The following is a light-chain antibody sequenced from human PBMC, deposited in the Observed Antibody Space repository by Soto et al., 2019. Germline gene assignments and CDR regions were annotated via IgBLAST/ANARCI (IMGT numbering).Light chain of an antibody. Sequence: QTVVTQEPSLTVSPGGTVTLTCGSSSGAVTRGHYPSWFQQKAGQAPKTLIYDTINKHLWTPARFSGSLLGGKAALTLSRARPEDEADYYCLLSYSGSWVFGGGTKLTVL. CDR3: LLSYSGSWV. J-gene: IGLJ3*02. CDR2: DTI. V-gene: IGLV7-46*01. CDR1: SGAVTRGHY.